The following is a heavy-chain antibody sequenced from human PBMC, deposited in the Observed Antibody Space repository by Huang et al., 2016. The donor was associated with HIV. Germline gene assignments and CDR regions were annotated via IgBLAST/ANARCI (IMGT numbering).Heavy chain of an antibody. J-gene: IGHJ5*02. V-gene: IGHV3-30*04. Sequence: QVQLVESGGGMVQPGRSLRLSCASSGFTFTNYAIHWVRQAPGKGLGWVAFISYDGINKFYADSGKGRFTSSRYNSKSTLYLLMNSLRVDDTALYYCARSAVPGDGDWFDPWGQGTLVTVSS. CDR3: ARSAVPGDGDWFDP. CDR2: ISYDGINK. CDR1: GFTFTNYA. D-gene: IGHD6-19*01.